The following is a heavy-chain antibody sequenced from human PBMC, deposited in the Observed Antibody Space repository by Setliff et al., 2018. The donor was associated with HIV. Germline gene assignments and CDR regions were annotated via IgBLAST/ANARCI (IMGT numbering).Heavy chain of an antibody. CDR2: FDPEDAET. V-gene: IGHV1-24*01. D-gene: IGHD3-3*01. J-gene: IGHJ6*03. Sequence: ASVKVSCKVFGYTLTELSIHWVRQAPGKGLEWMGGFDPEDAETIYAQKFQGRVTMTSDTSTSTVYMELSSLRSEDTAAYYCARESGGVVIKGAYYYYMDVWGKGTTVTVSS. CDR3: ARESGGVVIKGAYYYYMDV. CDR1: GYTLTELS.